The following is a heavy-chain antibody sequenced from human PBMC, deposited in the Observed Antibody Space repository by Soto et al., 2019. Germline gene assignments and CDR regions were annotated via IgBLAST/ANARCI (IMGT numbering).Heavy chain of an antibody. CDR3: ARLILGNRGMKDAFDI. CDR2: IYYSGST. V-gene: IGHV4-39*01. D-gene: IGHD7-27*01. CDR1: GGSISSSSYY. Sequence: SETLSLTCTVSGGSISSSSYYWGWIRQPPGKGLEWIGSIYYSGSTYYNPSLKSRVTISVDTSKNHFSLKLSSVTAADTAVYYCARLILGNRGMKDAFDIWGQGTMVTVSS. J-gene: IGHJ3*02.